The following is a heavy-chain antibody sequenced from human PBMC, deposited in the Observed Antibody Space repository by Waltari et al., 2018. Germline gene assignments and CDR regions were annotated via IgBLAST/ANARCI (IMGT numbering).Heavy chain of an antibody. J-gene: IGHJ3*02. Sequence: LLESGGGVVQPGRSLRLSCVASGFSFNIYGIHWGRQAPGKGLEWVASISDDGNNKYYGDSVRGRFTIARDSPKNTLYLQMNTVTVEDSAVYYCAILTGGSEAFDIWGQGTMVIVSS. CDR2: ISDDGNNK. V-gene: IGHV3-30*03. CDR3: AILTGGSEAFDI. CDR1: GFSFNIYG. D-gene: IGHD3-9*01.